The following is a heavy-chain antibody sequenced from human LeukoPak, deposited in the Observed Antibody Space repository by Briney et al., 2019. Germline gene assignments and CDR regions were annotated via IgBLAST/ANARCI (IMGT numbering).Heavy chain of an antibody. V-gene: IGHV1-69*05. CDR2: IIPIFGTA. J-gene: IGHJ6*03. CDR3: ARYGDYDYYYMDV. CDR1: GGIFSSYA. Sequence: GASVKVSCKASGGIFSSYAISWVRQAPGQGLEWMGGIIPIFGTANYAQKFQGRVTITTDESTSTAYMELSSLRSEDTAVYYCARYGDYDYYYMDVWGKGTTVTVSS. D-gene: IGHD4-17*01.